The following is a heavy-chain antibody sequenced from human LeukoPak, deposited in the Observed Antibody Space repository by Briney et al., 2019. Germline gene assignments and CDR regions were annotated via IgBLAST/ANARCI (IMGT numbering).Heavy chain of an antibody. CDR3: AREPTRGRAGDNSFDI. D-gene: IGHD7-27*01. Sequence: GASVEGSGKAAGYIFKDYDINWVRQAAGQGLEWMGWMNPNSGNTGYAQKFQGRITMTRDTSITTAYMELSGLMPEDTAVYYCAREPTRGRAGDNSFDIWGQGTMVTVSS. CDR1: GYIFKDYD. CDR2: MNPNSGNT. J-gene: IGHJ3*02. V-gene: IGHV1-8*01.